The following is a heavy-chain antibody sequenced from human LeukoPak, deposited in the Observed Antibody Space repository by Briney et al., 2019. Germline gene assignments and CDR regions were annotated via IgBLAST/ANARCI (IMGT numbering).Heavy chain of an antibody. V-gene: IGHV4-39*01. Sequence: KPSETLSLTCTVSGGSISSSSYYWGWIRQPPGKGLEWIGSIYYSGTTYSNPSLKSRVTISADTSKNQFSLKLNSVTAADTAVYYCARHRNSGVTMVRRGFDIWGRGAMVTVSS. D-gene: IGHD3-10*01. CDR2: IYYSGTT. CDR3: ARHRNSGVTMVRRGFDI. CDR1: GGSISSSSYY. J-gene: IGHJ3*02.